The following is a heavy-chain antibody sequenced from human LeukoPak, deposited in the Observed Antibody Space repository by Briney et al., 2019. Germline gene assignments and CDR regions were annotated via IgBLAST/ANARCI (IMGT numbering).Heavy chain of an antibody. CDR3: ARVDIVYYYGMDV. CDR1: GFTFSDYY. CDR2: ISSSGSTI. Sequence: GGSLRLSCAASGFTFSDYYMSWIRQAPGKGLEWVSYISSSGSTIYYADSVKGRFTISRDIAKNSLYLQMNSLRAEDTAVYYCARVDIVYYYGMDVWGQGTTVTVSS. J-gene: IGHJ6*02. V-gene: IGHV3-11*01. D-gene: IGHD5-12*01.